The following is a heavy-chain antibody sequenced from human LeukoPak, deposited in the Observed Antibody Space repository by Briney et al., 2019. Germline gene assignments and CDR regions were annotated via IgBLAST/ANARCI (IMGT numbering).Heavy chain of an antibody. J-gene: IGHJ6*02. V-gene: IGHV3-30*18. Sequence: PGGSLRLSCAVSGFIFSSFGMHWVRQAPGKGLEWVAVISYDGRNKHYADSVKGRFTISRDNSKNTLYLQMNSLRAEDTAVYYCAKEKLWFGELLLSMDVWGQGTTVTVPS. CDR3: AKEKLWFGELLLSMDV. D-gene: IGHD3-10*01. CDR1: GFIFSSFG. CDR2: ISYDGRNK.